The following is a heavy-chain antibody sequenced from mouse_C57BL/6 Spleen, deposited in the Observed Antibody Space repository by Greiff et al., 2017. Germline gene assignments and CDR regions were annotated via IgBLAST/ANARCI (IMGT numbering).Heavy chain of an antibody. CDR1: GYTFTSYW. D-gene: IGHD2-5*01. CDR2: IDPSDSET. Sequence: QVQLQQPGAELVRPGSSVKLSCKASGYTFTSYWMHWVKQRPIQGLEWIGNIDPSDSETHYNQKFKDKATLTVDKSSSTAYMQLSSLTSEDSAVYYCARGNSNYWFAYWGQGTLVTVSA. J-gene: IGHJ3*01. CDR3: ARGNSNYWFAY. V-gene: IGHV1-52*01.